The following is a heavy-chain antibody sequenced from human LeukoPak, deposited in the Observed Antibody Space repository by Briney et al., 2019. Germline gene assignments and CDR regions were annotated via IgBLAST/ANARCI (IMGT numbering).Heavy chain of an antibody. V-gene: IGHV3-7*01. Sequence: GGSLRLSCAASGFTFSSDWMSWVRQAPGKGLEWVASIKQDGSETRYVDSVKGRFTIFRDNTKSSLYLQMNSLRAEDTAVYYCARYGLGDTFDIWGQGTVVTVSP. J-gene: IGHJ3*02. CDR2: IKQDGSET. CDR3: ARYGLGDTFDI. D-gene: IGHD4-17*01. CDR1: GFTFSSDW.